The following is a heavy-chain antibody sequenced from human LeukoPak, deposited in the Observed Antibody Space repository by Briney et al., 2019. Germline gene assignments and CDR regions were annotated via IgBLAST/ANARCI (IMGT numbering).Heavy chain of an antibody. CDR2: IIPILGIA. V-gene: IGHV1-69*04. CDR1: GGTFSSYA. J-gene: IGHJ5*02. CDR3: ARDNYYDSSGYYYEGANWFDP. D-gene: IGHD3-22*01. Sequence: GASVKVSCKASGGTFSSYAISWVRQAPGQGLEWMGRIIPILGIANYAQKFQGRVTITADKSTSTAYMELSSLRSEDTAVYYCARDNYYDSSGYYYEGANWFDPRGQGTLVTVSS.